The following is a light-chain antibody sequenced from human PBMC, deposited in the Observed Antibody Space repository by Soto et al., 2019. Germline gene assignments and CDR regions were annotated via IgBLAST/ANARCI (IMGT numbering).Light chain of an antibody. J-gene: IGKJ2*01. CDR2: KAS. CDR1: QSISGW. V-gene: IGKV1-5*03. CDR3: QEYNSHSRYT. Sequence: DIQMTQSPSTLSASVGDRVTITCRASQSISGWLVWYQQKPGKAPRLLIYKASNLQSGVPSRFSGSGSGTEFTLTINNLQPDDYASYYCQEYNSHSRYTFGQGTRL.